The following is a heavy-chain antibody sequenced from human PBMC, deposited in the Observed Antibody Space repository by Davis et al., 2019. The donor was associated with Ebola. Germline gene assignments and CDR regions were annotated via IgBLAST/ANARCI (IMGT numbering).Heavy chain of an antibody. D-gene: IGHD2-2*01. CDR2: IYYSGST. CDR3: ARHGHCSSTSCHRWGMDV. CDR1: GGPISSYY. J-gene: IGHJ6*02. V-gene: IGHV4-59*08. Sequence: MPSETLSLTCTVPGGPISSYYWSWIRQPPGKGLEWIGYIYYSGSTNYNPSLKSRVTISVDTSKNQFSLKLSSVTAADTAVYYCARHGHCSSTSCHRWGMDVWGQGTTVTVSS.